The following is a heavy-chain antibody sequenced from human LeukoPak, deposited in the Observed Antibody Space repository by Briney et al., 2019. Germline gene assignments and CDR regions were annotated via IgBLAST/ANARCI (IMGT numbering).Heavy chain of an antibody. J-gene: IGHJ6*02. CDR2: IYSAGNT. CDR1: GFTVRSIY. CDR3: ARAYGDSNYHYYGMDV. V-gene: IGHV3-53*01. D-gene: IGHD4-17*01. Sequence: PGGSLRLSCAASGFTVRSIYLTWVRQAAGKGLEWVSLIYSAGNTYYADSVKGRFTISRDNSQNTLYLQLNSLRGEDTAVYYCARAYGDSNYHYYGMDVWGQGTTVTVTS.